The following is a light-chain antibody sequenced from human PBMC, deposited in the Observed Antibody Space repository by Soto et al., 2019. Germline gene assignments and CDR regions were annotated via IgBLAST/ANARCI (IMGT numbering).Light chain of an antibody. Sequence: EIVLTQSPATLSLSPWERATLSCRASQSVSSYLAWYQQKPGQAPRLLIYDASNRATGIPARFSGSGSGTDFTLTISSLEPEDFAVYYCQQRSNWPGLTFGGGTKVDIK. CDR2: DAS. CDR1: QSVSSY. V-gene: IGKV3-11*01. J-gene: IGKJ4*01. CDR3: QQRSNWPGLT.